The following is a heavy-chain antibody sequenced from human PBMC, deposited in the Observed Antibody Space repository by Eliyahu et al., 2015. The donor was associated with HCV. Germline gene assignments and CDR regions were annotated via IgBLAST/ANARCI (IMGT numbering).Heavy chain of an antibody. Sequence: QVQLVESGGGVVQPGRSLRLSCAASGFTFSSYAMHWVRQAPGKGLEWVAVISYDGGSKNYSDSVKGRFTISRDNSKNTLYLQMNSLRAEDTAVYYCARDAGVVVVASPTGWFDPWGQGTLVTVSS. CDR2: ISYDGGSK. CDR1: GFTFSSYA. V-gene: IGHV3-30*04. J-gene: IGHJ5*02. CDR3: ARDAGVVVVASPTGWFDP. D-gene: IGHD2-15*01.